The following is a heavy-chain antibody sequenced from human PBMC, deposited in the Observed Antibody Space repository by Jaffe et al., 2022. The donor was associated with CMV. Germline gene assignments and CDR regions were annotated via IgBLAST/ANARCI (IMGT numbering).Heavy chain of an antibody. CDR1: GFTFSSYA. CDR3: AKHPITMIVVVITHFDY. J-gene: IGHJ4*02. Sequence: EVQLLESGGGLVQPGGSLRLSCAASGFTFSSYAMSWVRQAPGKGLEWVSAISGSGGSTYYADSVKGRFTISRDNSKNTLYLQMNSLRAEDTAVYYCAKHPITMIVVVITHFDYWGQGTLVTVSS. D-gene: IGHD3-22*01. V-gene: IGHV3-23*01. CDR2: ISGSGGST.